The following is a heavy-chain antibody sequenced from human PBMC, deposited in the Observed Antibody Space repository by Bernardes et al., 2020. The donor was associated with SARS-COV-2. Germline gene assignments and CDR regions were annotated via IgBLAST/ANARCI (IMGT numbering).Heavy chain of an antibody. CDR3: ARGRGSSWKYYYGMDV. Sequence: GGSLRLSCAASGFTFSSYGMHWVRQAPGKGLEWVAVIWYDGSNKYYADSVKGRFTISRDNSKNTLYLQMNSLRAEDTAVYYCARGRGSSWKYYYGMDVWGQGTTVTVSS. D-gene: IGHD6-13*01. J-gene: IGHJ6*02. V-gene: IGHV3-33*01. CDR1: GFTFSSYG. CDR2: IWYDGSNK.